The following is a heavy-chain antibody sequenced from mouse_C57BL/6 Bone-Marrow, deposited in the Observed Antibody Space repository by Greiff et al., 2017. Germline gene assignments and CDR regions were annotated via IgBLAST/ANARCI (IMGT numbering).Heavy chain of an antibody. V-gene: IGHV14-4*01. D-gene: IGHD4-1*01. CDR2: IDPENGDT. CDR1: GFNIKDDY. Sequence: EVQLQQSGAELVRPGASVKLSCTASGFNIKDDYMHWVKQTPEQGLEWIGWIDPENGDTEYASKFQGKATITADTSSNTAYLQLSSLTSEDTAVYYCTTLNWDEDYWGQGTTLTVSS. CDR3: TTLNWDEDY. J-gene: IGHJ2*01.